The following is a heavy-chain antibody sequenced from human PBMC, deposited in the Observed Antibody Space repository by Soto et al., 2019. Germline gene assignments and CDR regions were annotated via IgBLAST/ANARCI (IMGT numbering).Heavy chain of an antibody. CDR3: ANGSPSRDIVVVPAARGLFYL. CDR2: ISYDGSNK. D-gene: IGHD2-2*01. CDR1: GFTFSSYG. V-gene: IGHV3-30*18. J-gene: IGHJ5*02. Sequence: QVQLVESGGGVVQPGRSLRLSCAASGFTFSSYGMHWVRQAPGKGLEWVAVISYDGSNKYYADSVKGRFTISRDNSKNTLYLQMNRLRAEDTAVYYCANGSPSRDIVVVPAARGLFYLWGQGTLVTVSA.